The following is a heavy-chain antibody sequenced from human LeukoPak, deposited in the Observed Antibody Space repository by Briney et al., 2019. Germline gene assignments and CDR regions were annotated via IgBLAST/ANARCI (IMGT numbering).Heavy chain of an antibody. V-gene: IGHV4-39*01. CDR3: ARQGRKYSSGWYEYFQH. Sequence: SGPTLVKPTQTFTLTCTFSGFSLSTSGVGVGWIRQPPGKALERIGSIYHSGSTYYNPSLKSRVTISVDTSKNQFSLKLSSVTAADTAVYYCARQGRKYSSGWYEYFQHWGQGTLVTVSS. CDR1: GFSLSTSGVG. J-gene: IGHJ1*01. D-gene: IGHD6-19*01. CDR2: IYHSGST.